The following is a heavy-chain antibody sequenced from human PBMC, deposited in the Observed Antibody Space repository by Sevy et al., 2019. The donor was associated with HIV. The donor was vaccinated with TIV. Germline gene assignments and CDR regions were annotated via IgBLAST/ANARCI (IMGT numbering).Heavy chain of an antibody. J-gene: IGHJ4*01. D-gene: IGHD2-8*01. Sequence: GGSLRLSCAASGFSLDDYAMHWVRQAPGKGLEWVSGISWNSASIDYAESVKGRFTISRDNAKNSLYLQMKSLRAEDTALYYCARDRDDGYCTNGVCFNFDNWGQGSLVTVSS. V-gene: IGHV3-9*01. CDR1: GFSLDDYA. CDR3: ARDRDDGYCTNGVCFNFDN. CDR2: ISWNSASI.